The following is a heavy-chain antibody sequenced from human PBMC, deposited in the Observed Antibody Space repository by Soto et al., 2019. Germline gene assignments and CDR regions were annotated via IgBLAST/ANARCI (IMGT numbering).Heavy chain of an antibody. D-gene: IGHD6-13*01. CDR3: ARDPGAAAVYYYYGMDV. Sequence: SVKVSCKASGGTFSSYAISWVRQAPGQGLEWMGGIIPIFGTANYAQKFQGRVTITADESTSTAYMELSSLRSEDTAVYYCARDPGAAAVYYYYGMDVWGQGTTVTVSS. V-gene: IGHV1-69*13. J-gene: IGHJ6*02. CDR2: IIPIFGTA. CDR1: GGTFSSYA.